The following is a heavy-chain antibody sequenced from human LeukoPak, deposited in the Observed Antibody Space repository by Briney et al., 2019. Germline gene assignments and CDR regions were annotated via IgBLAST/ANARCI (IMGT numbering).Heavy chain of an antibody. CDR1: GGSISSSSYY. CDR3: ARSQWLVPYYFDY. V-gene: IGHV4-39*07. Sequence: SETLSLTCTVSGGSISSSSYYWGWIRQPPGKGLEWIGSIYYSGSTNYNPSLKSRVTISVDTSKNQFSLKLSSVTAADTAVYYCARSQWLVPYYFDYWGQGTLVTVSS. CDR2: IYYSGST. D-gene: IGHD6-19*01. J-gene: IGHJ4*02.